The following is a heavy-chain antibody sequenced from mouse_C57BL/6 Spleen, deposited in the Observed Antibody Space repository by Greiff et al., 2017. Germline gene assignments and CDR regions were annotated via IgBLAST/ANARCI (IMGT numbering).Heavy chain of an antibody. CDR3: ASSGKGVFDY. D-gene: IGHD4-1*01. Sequence: EVQLVESGGGLVKPGGSLKLSCAASGFTFSDYGMHWVRQAPEKGLEWVAYISSGSSTIYYADTVKGRFTISRDNAKNTLFLQMTSLRSEDTAMYYCASSGKGVFDYWGQGTTLTVSS. J-gene: IGHJ2*01. CDR1: GFTFSDYG. V-gene: IGHV5-17*01. CDR2: ISSGSSTI.